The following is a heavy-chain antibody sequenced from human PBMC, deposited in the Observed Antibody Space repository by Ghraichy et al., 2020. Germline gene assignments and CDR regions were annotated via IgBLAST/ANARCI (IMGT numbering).Heavy chain of an antibody. J-gene: IGHJ5*02. D-gene: IGHD3-10*01. CDR1: GFTFSSYG. Sequence: GGSLRLSCAASGFTFSSYGMHWVRQAPGKGLEWVAVISYDGSNKYYADSVKGRFTISRDNSKNTLYLQMNSLRAEDTAVYYCAKEGRGRLSQFDPWGQGTLVTVSS. V-gene: IGHV3-30*18. CDR3: AKEGRGRLSQFDP. CDR2: ISYDGSNK.